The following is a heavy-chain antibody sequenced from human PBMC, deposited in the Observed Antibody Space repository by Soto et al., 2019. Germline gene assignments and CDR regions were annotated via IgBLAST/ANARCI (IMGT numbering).Heavy chain of an antibody. CDR3: AKPTGSGRYYYGMYF. V-gene: IGHV3-23*01. D-gene: IGHD3-3*01. CDR1: GFTFSSYA. Sequence: LRLSCAASGFTFSSYAMSWVRQSPGKGLEWVSAISGSGGSTYYADSVKGRFTISRDNSKNTLYLQMNSLRAEDTAVYYCAKPTGSGRYYYGMYFCGQGTTVTVS. J-gene: IGHJ6*02. CDR2: ISGSGGST.